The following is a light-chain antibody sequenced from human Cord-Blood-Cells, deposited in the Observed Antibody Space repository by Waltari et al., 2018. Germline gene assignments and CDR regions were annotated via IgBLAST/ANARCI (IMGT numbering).Light chain of an antibody. CDR3: SSYAGSNNLV. Sequence: QSALTQPPSASGSPGQSVTISCTGTSMDVGGYNYVSWYQQHPGKAPNLMIYEVSKRPSGVPDRFSGSKSGNTASLTVSGLQAEDEADYYCSSYAGSNNLVFGGGTKLTVL. J-gene: IGLJ2*01. CDR2: EVS. CDR1: SMDVGGYNY. V-gene: IGLV2-8*01.